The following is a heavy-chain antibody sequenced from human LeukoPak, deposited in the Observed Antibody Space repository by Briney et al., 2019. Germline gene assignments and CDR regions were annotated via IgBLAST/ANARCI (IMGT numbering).Heavy chain of an antibody. CDR1: GYTFTDYY. Sequence: ASVKVSCKASGYTFTDYYIHLVRQAPGQGLGWLGVTTPSDGGIGYAQKIRGRVTMTRDMSTSTVYMELSSLKLEDTAAFFCESGGSANSGNHSTPRAVGDYWGQGTLVAVSS. CDR3: ESGGSANSGNHSTPRAVGDY. CDR2: TTPSDGGI. V-gene: IGHV1-46*01. D-gene: IGHD1-26*01. J-gene: IGHJ4*02.